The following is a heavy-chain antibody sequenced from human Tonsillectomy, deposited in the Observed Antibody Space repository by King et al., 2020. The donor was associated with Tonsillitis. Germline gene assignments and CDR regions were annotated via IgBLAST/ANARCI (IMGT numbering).Heavy chain of an antibody. V-gene: IGHV4-39*01. CDR1: GGSISSSTSY. CDR3: ASVLSFLEWLPSHYYYYYMDV. CDR2: ISYSGNT. Sequence: QLQESGPGLVKPSETLSLTCTVSGGSISSSTSYWGWIRQPPGKGLEWIGSISYSGNTYYNPSLKSRVTISVDTSKNQFSLTLSSVTAADTAVYYCASVLSFLEWLPSHYYYYYMDVWGKGTTVTVSS. J-gene: IGHJ6*03. D-gene: IGHD3-3*02.